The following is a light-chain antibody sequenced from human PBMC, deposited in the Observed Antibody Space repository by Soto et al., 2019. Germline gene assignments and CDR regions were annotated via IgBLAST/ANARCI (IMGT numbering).Light chain of an antibody. Sequence: IHMTHAPSTLAASLGGRVTIACRASQSIGDWLAWYQHKPGKAPKLLISDASTLKSGVPSRFSGSGSGTEFTLTISSLQPDDSATYYCQQHHSYSETFGPGTKVDIK. CDR1: QSIGDW. CDR2: DAS. J-gene: IGKJ1*01. V-gene: IGKV1-5*01. CDR3: QQHHSYSET.